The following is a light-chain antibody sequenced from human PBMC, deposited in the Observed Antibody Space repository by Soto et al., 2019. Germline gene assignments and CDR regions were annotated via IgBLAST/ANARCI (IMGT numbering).Light chain of an antibody. CDR2: AAS. Sequence: IQLTQSPSSLSASVGDRVTITCRASQGISSYLGWYQQKPGKAPKLLIYAASTLQSGVPSRFSGSGSGTEFTLTISSLQPEDFATYYCLQHNSYPSITFGQGTRLEIK. CDR1: QGISSY. V-gene: IGKV1-9*01. CDR3: LQHNSYPSIT. J-gene: IGKJ5*01.